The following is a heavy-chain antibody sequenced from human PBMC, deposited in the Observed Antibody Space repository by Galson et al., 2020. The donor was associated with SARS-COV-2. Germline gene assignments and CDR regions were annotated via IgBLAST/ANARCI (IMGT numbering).Heavy chain of an antibody. D-gene: IGHD3-16*01. V-gene: IGHV4-30-2*06. J-gene: IGHJ2*01. CDR2: VYQSGAT. CDR1: GGSITSGGYS. CDR3: ARRYVAGLSPYWYLDL. Sequence: SETLSLTCSVSGGSITSGGYSWTWIRPSPGKGLEWIGYVYQSGATHYNPSLKSRLTISMDRSKNQLALKLTSVTAADTAVYYCARRYVAGLSPYWYLDLWGRGTLVTVSS.